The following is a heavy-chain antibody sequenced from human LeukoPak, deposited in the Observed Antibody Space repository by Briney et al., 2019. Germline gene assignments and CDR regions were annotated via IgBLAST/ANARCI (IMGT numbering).Heavy chain of an antibody. CDR3: ARDRAFDP. V-gene: IGHV3-21*01. D-gene: IGHD3-10*01. CDR2: ISSSSSYI. CDR1: GFTFSTYG. Sequence: SGGSLRLSCAASGFTFSTYGMNWVRQAPGKGLEWVSSISSSSSYIYYADSVKGRFTISRDNAKNSLYLQMNSLRAEDTAVYYCARDRAFDPWGQGTLVTVSS. J-gene: IGHJ5*02.